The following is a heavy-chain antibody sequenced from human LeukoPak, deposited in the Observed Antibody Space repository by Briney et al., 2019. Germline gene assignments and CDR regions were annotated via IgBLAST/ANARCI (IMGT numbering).Heavy chain of an antibody. CDR2: IYHRGTT. V-gene: IGHV4-4*02. D-gene: IGHD4-17*01. CDR3: AMAPYGDSSDYFDY. J-gene: IGHJ4*02. Sequence: SETLSLTCVVSGDSISSSYWWSWVRQPPGKGLEWIGEIYHRGTTNYNPSLKSRVTISVDKSNNHFSLSLSSVTAADTAVYYCAMAPYGDSSDYFDYWGQGTLVTVSS. CDR1: GDSISSSYW.